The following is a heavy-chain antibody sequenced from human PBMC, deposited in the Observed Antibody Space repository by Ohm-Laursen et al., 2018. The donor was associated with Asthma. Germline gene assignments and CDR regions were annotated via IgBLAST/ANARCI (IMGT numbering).Heavy chain of an antibody. V-gene: IGHV3-30-3*01. J-gene: IGHJ5*02. D-gene: IGHD3-16*01. Sequence: SLRLSCAAPGFTFRSYAMHWVRQAPGKGLEWVAIISYDGTSEYYADSVKGRVTISRDDSKNTVYLQMNNLRVEGTAVYYCASDPYSDYIWGTCASWGQGTLVTVSS. CDR3: ASDPYSDYIWGTCAS. CDR1: GFTFRSYA. CDR2: ISYDGTSE.